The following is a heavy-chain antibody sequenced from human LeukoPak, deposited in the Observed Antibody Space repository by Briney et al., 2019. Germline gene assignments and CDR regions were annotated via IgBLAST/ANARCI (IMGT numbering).Heavy chain of an antibody. CDR3: ARDPTYCSAGSCYSGYFDY. D-gene: IGHD2-15*01. CDR2: ISYDGSNK. Sequence: GGSLRLSCAASGFTFSNYAIHWVRQAPGKGLEWVAVISYDGSNKYYADSVKGRLTISRDNSKNTLFLRMNSLRLEDTAVYYCARDPTYCSAGSCYSGYFDYWGQGTLVTVSS. V-gene: IGHV3-30*04. CDR1: GFTFSNYA. J-gene: IGHJ4*02.